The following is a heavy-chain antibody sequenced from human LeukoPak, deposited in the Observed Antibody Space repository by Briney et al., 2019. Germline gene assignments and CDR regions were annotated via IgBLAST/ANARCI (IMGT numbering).Heavy chain of an antibody. CDR2: ITPGGGT. V-gene: IGHV1-2*02. Sequence: ASVKVSCKASGYTFPYYAMHCVRQAPGQGLQWMGWITPGGGTNYPQKFQGRVAITWDTSITTAYMDLSRLTSDDTAVYYCARDRYGDGFAHFDYWGQGTLVTVSS. D-gene: IGHD5-24*01. CDR3: ARDRYGDGFAHFDY. J-gene: IGHJ4*02. CDR1: GYTFPYYA.